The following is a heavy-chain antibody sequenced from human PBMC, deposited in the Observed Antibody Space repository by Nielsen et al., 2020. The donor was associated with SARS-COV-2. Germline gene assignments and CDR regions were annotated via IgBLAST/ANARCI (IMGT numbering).Heavy chain of an antibody. CDR2: IYYSGST. CDR1: GGSISSGDYY. Sequence: SETLSLTCTVSGGSISSGDYYWNWVRQPPGKGLEWIGHIYYSGSTYYNLSLKSRVTISEDTSKNQFSLNLSSVTAADTAVYYCARTTVTTAFDYWGQGTLVTVSS. D-gene: IGHD4-17*01. CDR3: ARTTVTTAFDY. J-gene: IGHJ4*02. V-gene: IGHV4-30-4*01.